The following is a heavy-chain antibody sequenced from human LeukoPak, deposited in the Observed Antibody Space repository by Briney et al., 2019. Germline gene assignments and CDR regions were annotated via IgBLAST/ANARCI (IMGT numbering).Heavy chain of an antibody. D-gene: IGHD5-18*01. Sequence: GGSLRLSCAASGFTFSSYGMHWVRQAPGKGLEWVAFIRYDGSNKYYADSVKGRFTISRDNSKNTLYLQTNSLRAEDTAVYYCAGTAVVQGVSDYWGQGTLVTVSS. J-gene: IGHJ4*02. CDR2: IRYDGSNK. V-gene: IGHV3-30*02. CDR1: GFTFSSYG. CDR3: AGTAVVQGVSDY.